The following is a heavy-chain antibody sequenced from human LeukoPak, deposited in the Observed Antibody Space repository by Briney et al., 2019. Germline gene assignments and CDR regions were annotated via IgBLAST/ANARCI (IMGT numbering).Heavy chain of an antibody. CDR1: GYTFTGYY. CDR2: INPNSGGA. V-gene: IGHV1-2*02. J-gene: IGHJ2*01. D-gene: IGHD4-17*01. Sequence: ASVKLSCKASGYTFTGYYFHWVRQAPGQGLEWMGWINPNSGGANNAQKFQGRVTMTRDTSISTAYMELSSLRADDTAVYYCARGGALGDYGYSDVWGRGTLVTVSS. CDR3: ARGGALGDYGYSDV.